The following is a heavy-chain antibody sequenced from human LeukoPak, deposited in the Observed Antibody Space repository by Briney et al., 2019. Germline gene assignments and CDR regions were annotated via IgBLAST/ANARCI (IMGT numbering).Heavy chain of an antibody. Sequence: ASVKVSCKASGGTFSSYAISWVRQAPGQGLEWMGWINPNSGGTNYAQKFQGRVTMTRDTSISTAYMELSRLRSDDTAVYYCAREGNSYDFWSGYSAPLDIWGQGTMVTVSS. D-gene: IGHD3-3*01. CDR3: AREGNSYDFWSGYSAPLDI. CDR2: INPNSGGT. J-gene: IGHJ3*02. CDR1: GGTFSSYA. V-gene: IGHV1-2*02.